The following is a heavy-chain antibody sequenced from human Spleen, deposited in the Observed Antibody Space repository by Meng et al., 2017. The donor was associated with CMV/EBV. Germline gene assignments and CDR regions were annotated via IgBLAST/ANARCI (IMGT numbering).Heavy chain of an antibody. CDR3: TREVPGMARFDP. V-gene: IGHV1-2*02. CDR1: GNIYSGYF. CDR2: INPNSGDT. D-gene: IGHD2-8*01. J-gene: IGHJ5*02. Sequence: SCKASGNIYSGYFMRWVRQAPGQGIEWMGWINPNSGDTKYAQKFQGRVTMTRDTSTSIAYMEVSRLRSDDTAVYYCTREVPGMARFDPWGQGTLVTVSS.